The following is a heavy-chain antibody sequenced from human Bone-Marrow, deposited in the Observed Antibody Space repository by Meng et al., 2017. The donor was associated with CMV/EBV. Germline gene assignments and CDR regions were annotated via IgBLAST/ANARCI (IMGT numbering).Heavy chain of an antibody. J-gene: IGHJ3*02. V-gene: IGHV3-30-3*01. Sequence: GESMKISSAAAGFTFSSYAMHWVRQAPGKGLEWVTVISYDGSNKYYADSVKGRFTISRDNSKNTLYLHMNSLRAEDTAVYYCARDKGGSYLRAFDIWGQGTRVTGSS. CDR2: ISYDGSNK. D-gene: IGHD1-26*01. CDR3: ARDKGGSYLRAFDI. CDR1: GFTFSSYA.